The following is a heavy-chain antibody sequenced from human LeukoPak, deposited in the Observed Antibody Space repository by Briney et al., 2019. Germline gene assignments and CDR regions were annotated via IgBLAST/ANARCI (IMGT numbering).Heavy chain of an antibody. CDR2: IYHIGST. CDR1: GYSISSGYY. J-gene: IGHJ5*02. V-gene: IGHV4-38-2*02. D-gene: IGHD3-10*01. Sequence: KTSETLSLTCTVSGYSISSGYYWGWIGQPPGKGLEWIGNIYHIGSTYYNPSLKSRVTISVDTSKNHFSLKLSSVTAADTAVYYCARDGYVLLWFGEKNWFDPWGQGTLVTVSS. CDR3: ARDGYVLLWFGEKNWFDP.